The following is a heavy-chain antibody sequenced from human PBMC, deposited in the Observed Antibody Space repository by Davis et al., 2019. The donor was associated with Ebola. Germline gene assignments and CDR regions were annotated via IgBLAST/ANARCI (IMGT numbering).Heavy chain of an antibody. J-gene: IGHJ6*04. D-gene: IGHD3-9*01. Sequence: PGGSLRLSCAASGFTFSSYSMNWVRQAPGKGLEWVSYISSSSSTIYYADSVKGRFTISRDNAKNSLYLQMNSLRDEDTAVYYGARSWLSPYYYYGMDVWGKGTTVTVSS. CDR2: ISSSSSTI. V-gene: IGHV3-48*02. CDR3: ARSWLSPYYYYGMDV. CDR1: GFTFSSYS.